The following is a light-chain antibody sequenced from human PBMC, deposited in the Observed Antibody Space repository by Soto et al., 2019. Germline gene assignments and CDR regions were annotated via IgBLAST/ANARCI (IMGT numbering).Light chain of an antibody. J-gene: IGKJ3*01. Sequence: EIVLTQSPGTLSLSPGERATLSCRASQSVSSSYLAWYQQKPGQAPRLLIYGASSRATGIPDRXSXSXSGXXXXXXXXXXEPEDFAVYYCQQYGSPGITFGPGTKVDXX. CDR2: GAS. CDR3: QQYGSPGIT. V-gene: IGKV3-20*01. CDR1: QSVSSSY.